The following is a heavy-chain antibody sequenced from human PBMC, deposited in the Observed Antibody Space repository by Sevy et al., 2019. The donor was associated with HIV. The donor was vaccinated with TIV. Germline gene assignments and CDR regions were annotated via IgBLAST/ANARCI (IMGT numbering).Heavy chain of an antibody. CDR1: GYTFTSYG. CDR2: ISTYNTVR. CDR3: ARSTQVAGRSNWFDP. Sequence: ASVKVSCKASGYTFTSYGISWVRQAPGQGLEWMGWISTYNTVRNSAQKFHDRVTMTRDTSTSTAYMELRGLRSDDTAVYYCARSTQVAGRSNWFDPWGQGNLVTVSS. J-gene: IGHJ5*02. V-gene: IGHV1-18*01. D-gene: IGHD6-19*01.